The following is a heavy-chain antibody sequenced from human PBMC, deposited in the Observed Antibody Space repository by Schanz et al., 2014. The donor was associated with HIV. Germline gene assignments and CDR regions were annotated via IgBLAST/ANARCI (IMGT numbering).Heavy chain of an antibody. J-gene: IGHJ3*01. CDR2: ISTDSNTI. Sequence: EVQMLESGGGLVKPGGSLRLSCEASGFILSTYSMDWVRQAPGKGLEWLSYISTDSNTIYYADSVKGRFTISRDNAKKSVSLQMNSLRDEDTAIYFCARGWRLNSFDVWGQGTMVTVSS. CDR3: ARGWRLNSFDV. CDR1: GFILSTYS. D-gene: IGHD6-25*01. V-gene: IGHV3-48*02.